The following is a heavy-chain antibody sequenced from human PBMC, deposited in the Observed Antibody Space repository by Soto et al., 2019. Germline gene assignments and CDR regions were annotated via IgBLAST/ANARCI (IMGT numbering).Heavy chain of an antibody. J-gene: IGHJ5*02. CDR1: GYSFAGYW. V-gene: IGHV5-10-1*01. D-gene: IGHD5-12*01. Sequence: GESLKISCKGSGYSFAGYWITWVRQNPGKGLEWMGRIDPSDSQTYYSPSFRGHVTISATKSITTVFLQWGSLRAADTAMYYCARQIYVAETGPNLQYDLDAWGQGSLVTVAS. CDR2: IDPSDSQT. CDR3: ARQIYVAETGPNLQYDLDA.